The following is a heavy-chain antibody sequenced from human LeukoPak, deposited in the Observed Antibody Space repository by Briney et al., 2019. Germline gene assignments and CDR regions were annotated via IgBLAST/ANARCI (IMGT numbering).Heavy chain of an antibody. D-gene: IGHD4-11*01. V-gene: IGHV3-33*06. CDR1: GFTFSHYG. J-gene: IGHJ4*02. CDR3: AKDAQRGFDYSNSLEY. CDR2: IWNDGTNR. Sequence: GGSLRLSCAASGFTFSHYGMHWVRQAPGKGLEWVAVIWNDGTNRYYGDSVKGRFTISRDDSKNTVYLQMNGLRAGDTAAYYCAKDAQRGFDYSNSLEYWGQGTLVTVSS.